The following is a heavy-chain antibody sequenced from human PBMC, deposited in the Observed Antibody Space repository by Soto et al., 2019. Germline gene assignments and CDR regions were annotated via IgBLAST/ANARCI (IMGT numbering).Heavy chain of an antibody. D-gene: IGHD3-9*01. J-gene: IGHJ4*02. V-gene: IGHV4-31*03. CDR3: ARVLEYYDILTGYGWGFDY. Sequence: QVQLQESGPGLVKPSQTLSLTCTVSGGSISSGGYYWSWIRQHPGKGLEWIGYIYYSGSTYYNPSLKSRVTISVDTSKNQFSLKLSSVTAADTAVYYCARVLEYYDILTGYGWGFDYWGQGTLVTVSS. CDR2: IYYSGST. CDR1: GGSISSGGYY.